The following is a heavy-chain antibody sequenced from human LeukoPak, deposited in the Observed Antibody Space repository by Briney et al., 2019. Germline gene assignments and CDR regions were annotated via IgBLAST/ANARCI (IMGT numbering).Heavy chain of an antibody. CDR2: FSGSGAST. Sequence: GGSLRLSCAASGFTFSNYAMSWVRQAPGKGLEWVSAFSGSGASTYYADSVKGRFTISRGNSKNTLYLQMDSLRAEDTAVYYCAKGESDVLLWFGELSPSFDIWGQGTMVTVSS. D-gene: IGHD3-10*01. J-gene: IGHJ3*02. CDR3: AKGESDVLLWFGELSPSFDI. V-gene: IGHV3-23*01. CDR1: GFTFSNYA.